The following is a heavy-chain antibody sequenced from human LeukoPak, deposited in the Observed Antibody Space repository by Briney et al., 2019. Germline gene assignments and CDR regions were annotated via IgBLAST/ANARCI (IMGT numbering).Heavy chain of an antibody. CDR2: IIPILDTT. CDR1: GGSFENYA. D-gene: IGHD3-10*01. Sequence: SVKVSCKASGGSFENYAISWVRQAPGQGLEWMGRIIPILDTTNYAQKFQGRVTITADKSTNTAYMELSSLRSEDTAVYYCARDRSSSGPGEDYYYYGTDVWGQGTTVTVSS. J-gene: IGHJ6*02. V-gene: IGHV1-69*04. CDR3: ARDRSSSGPGEDYYYYGTDV.